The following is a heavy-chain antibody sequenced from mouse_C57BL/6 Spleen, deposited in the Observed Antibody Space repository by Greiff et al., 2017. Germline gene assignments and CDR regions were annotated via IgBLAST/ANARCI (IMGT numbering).Heavy chain of an antibody. V-gene: IGHV1-72*01. Sequence: QVQLQQPGAELVKPGASVKLSCKASGYTFTSYWMHWVKQRPGRGLEWIGRIDPNSGGTKYNEKFKSKATLTVDKPSSTAYMQLSSLPTEDSAVYYCARPSITAVVGDGFAYWGQGTLVTVSA. D-gene: IGHD1-1*01. CDR3: ARPSITAVVGDGFAY. CDR1: GYTFTSYW. J-gene: IGHJ3*01. CDR2: IDPNSGGT.